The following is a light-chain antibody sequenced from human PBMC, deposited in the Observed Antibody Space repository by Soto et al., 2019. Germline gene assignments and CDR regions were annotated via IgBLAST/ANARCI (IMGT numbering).Light chain of an antibody. V-gene: IGLV1-40*01. J-gene: IGLJ1*01. CDR2: GNT. CDR1: SSNIAAGYD. CDR3: QSYDSRLSDYG. Sequence: QSVLTQPPSVSGAPGQRVPISCSGTSSNIAAGYDVHWYQQVSGTAPKLLIYGNTNRPSGVPDRFSGSKSGNSASLAITGLQAEDEADYYCQSYDSRLSDYGFGTGTKVTVL.